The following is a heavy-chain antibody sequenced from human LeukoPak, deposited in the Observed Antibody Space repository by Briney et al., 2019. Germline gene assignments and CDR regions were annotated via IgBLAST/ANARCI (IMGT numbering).Heavy chain of an antibody. CDR1: GFTFSSYA. CDR2: ISGSGGST. Sequence: GGTLRLSCAVSGFTFSSYAMSWVRQAPGKGLEWVSGISGSGGSTYHADSVKGRFTISRDNSKNTLYLQMNSLRAEDTAVYYCAKDPTDFDSSGQTYFDYWGQGTLVTVSS. CDR3: AKDPTDFDSSGQTYFDY. J-gene: IGHJ4*02. V-gene: IGHV3-23*01. D-gene: IGHD3-22*01.